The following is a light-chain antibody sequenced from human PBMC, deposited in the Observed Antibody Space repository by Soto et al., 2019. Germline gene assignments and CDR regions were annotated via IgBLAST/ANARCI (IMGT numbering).Light chain of an antibody. CDR3: QQYGSPPWT. V-gene: IGKV3-20*01. J-gene: IGKJ1*01. Sequence: SVSSRYLGWYQQRFGQAPRLLIYGASSRATGIPDRFSGSGSGTDFTLTISSLEPEDFAVYYCQQYGSPPWTFGQGTKVDIK. CDR1: SVSSRY. CDR2: GAS.